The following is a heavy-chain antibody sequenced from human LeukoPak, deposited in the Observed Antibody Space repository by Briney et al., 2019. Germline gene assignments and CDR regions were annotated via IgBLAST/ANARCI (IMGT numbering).Heavy chain of an antibody. Sequence: ASVKVSCKASGYTFTSYTMHWVRQAPGQRLEWMGWINAGNGNTKYSQEFQGRVTITRDTSASTACMELSSLRSEDMAVYYCARAYSSSWPGPFFDYWGQGTLVTVSS. D-gene: IGHD6-13*01. CDR1: GYTFTSYT. CDR3: ARAYSSSWPGPFFDY. CDR2: INAGNGNT. V-gene: IGHV1-3*03. J-gene: IGHJ4*02.